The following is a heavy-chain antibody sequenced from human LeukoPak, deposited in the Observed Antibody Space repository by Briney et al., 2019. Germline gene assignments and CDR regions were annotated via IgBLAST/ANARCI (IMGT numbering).Heavy chain of an antibody. CDR3: ARAEQWLPTDY. CDR2: MNPNSGNT. D-gene: IGHD6-19*01. J-gene: IGHJ4*02. CDR1: GYTFTSYD. V-gene: IGHV1-8*03. Sequence: ASVKVSCKASGYTFTSYDINWVRQATGQGLEWMGWMNPNSGNTGYAQKFQGRVTITRDTSISTAYMELSSLRSEDTAVYYCARAEQWLPTDYWGQGTLVTVSS.